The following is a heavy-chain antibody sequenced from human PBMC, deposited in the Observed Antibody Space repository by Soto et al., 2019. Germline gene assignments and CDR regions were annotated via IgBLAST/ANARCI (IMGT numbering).Heavy chain of an antibody. CDR2: TYYTSKWYN. CDR3: ARLPSWGGYYYYGMDV. Sequence: PSQALSLTXAISGDIVSSNISAWNWIRQSPSRCLEWLGRTYYTSKWYNDYAASVKSRITINPDTSMNQVSLELSSVTLEDTAVFYCARLPSWGGYYYYGMDVWGQGPTVTVSS. V-gene: IGHV6-1*01. D-gene: IGHD7-27*01. CDR1: GDIVSSNISA. J-gene: IGHJ6*02.